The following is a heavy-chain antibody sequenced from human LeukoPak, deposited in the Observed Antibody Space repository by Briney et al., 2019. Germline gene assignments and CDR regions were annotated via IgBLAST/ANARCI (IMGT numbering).Heavy chain of an antibody. J-gene: IGHJ4*02. D-gene: IGHD4-17*01. CDR2: ISYDGSNK. CDR3: ASGRDYGFDY. CDR1: AFTFSRSA. V-gene: IGHV3-30*19. Sequence: PGGSLRLSCAASAFTFSRSAMDWVRQAPGKGLEWVSFISYDGSNKYYADSVKGRFTISRDNSKNTLYLQMTNLRPEDTAVYYCASGRDYGFDYWGQGSLVAVSS.